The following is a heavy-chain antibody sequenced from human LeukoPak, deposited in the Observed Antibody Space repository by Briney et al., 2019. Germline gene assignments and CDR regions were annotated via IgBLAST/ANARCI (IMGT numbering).Heavy chain of an antibody. V-gene: IGHV3-7*01. CDR3: ARDPYNGSYGDDYYYYMDV. J-gene: IGHJ6*03. CDR1: GFTFSSYW. Sequence: GGSLRLSCAASGFTFSSYWMSWVRQAPGKGLEWVANIKQDGSEKYYVDSVKGRFTISRDNAKNSLYLQMNSLRAEDTAVYYCARDPYNGSYGDDYYYYMDVWGKGTTVTISS. CDR2: IKQDGSEK. D-gene: IGHD1-26*01.